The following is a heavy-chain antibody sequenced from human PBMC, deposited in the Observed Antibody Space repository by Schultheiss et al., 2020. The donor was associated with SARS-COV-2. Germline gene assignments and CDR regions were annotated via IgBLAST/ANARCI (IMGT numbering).Heavy chain of an antibody. CDR2: THYSGST. CDR3: ARGGSEYSSSSVAEWFDP. V-gene: IGHV4-38-2*02. CDR1: DNSISTGYY. Sequence: SETLSLTCTVSDNSISTGYYWGWVRQPPGKGLEWIGSTHYSGSTYYNPSLKSRVTISVDTSKNQFSLKLSSVTAADTAVYYCARGGSEYSSSSVAEWFDPWGQGTLVTVSS. J-gene: IGHJ5*02. D-gene: IGHD6-6*01.